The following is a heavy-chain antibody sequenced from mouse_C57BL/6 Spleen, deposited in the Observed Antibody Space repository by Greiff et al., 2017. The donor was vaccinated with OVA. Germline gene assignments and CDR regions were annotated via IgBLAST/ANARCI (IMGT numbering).Heavy chain of an antibody. J-gene: IGHJ1*03. CDR1: GYTFTSYW. CDR3: ARRGYYGSSHWYVDV. CDR2: IHPNSGST. V-gene: IGHV1-64*01. D-gene: IGHD1-1*01. Sequence: QVQLQQPGAELVKPGASVKLSCKASGYTFTSYWMHWVKQRPGQGLEWIGMIHPNSGSTNYNEKFKSKATLTVDKSSSTAYMQLSSLTSEDSAVYYCARRGYYGSSHWYVDVWGTGTTVTVSS.